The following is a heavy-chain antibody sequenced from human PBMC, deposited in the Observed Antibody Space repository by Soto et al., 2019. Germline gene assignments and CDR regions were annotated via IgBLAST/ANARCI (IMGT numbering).Heavy chain of an antibody. J-gene: IGHJ4*02. CDR1: GFTFSNAW. Sequence: GGSLRLSCAASGFTFSNAWMNWVRQAPGKGLEWVGRIKSKTDGGTTDYAAPVKGRFTISRDDSKNTLYLQMNSLKTEDTAVYYCTTACYYDILTGYCYWGQGTLVTVSS. CDR3: TTACYYDILTGYCY. V-gene: IGHV3-15*07. CDR2: IKSKTDGGTT. D-gene: IGHD3-9*01.